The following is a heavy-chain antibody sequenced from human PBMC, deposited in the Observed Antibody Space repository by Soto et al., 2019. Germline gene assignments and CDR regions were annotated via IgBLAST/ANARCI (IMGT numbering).Heavy chain of an antibody. CDR3: AKAAYDYYGSGSYFLY. CDR2: ISYDGSNK. J-gene: IGHJ4*02. CDR1: GFTFSSYG. D-gene: IGHD3-10*01. Sequence: VQLVESGGGVVQPGRSLRLSCAASGFTFSSYGMHWVRQAPGKGLEWVAVISYDGSNKYYADSVKGRFTISRDNSKNTLYLQMNSLRAEDTAVYYCAKAAYDYYGSGSYFLYWGQGTLVTVSS. V-gene: IGHV3-30*18.